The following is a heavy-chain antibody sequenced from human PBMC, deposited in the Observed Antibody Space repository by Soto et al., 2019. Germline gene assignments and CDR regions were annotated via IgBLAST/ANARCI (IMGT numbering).Heavy chain of an antibody. J-gene: IGHJ6*02. D-gene: IGHD5-12*01. V-gene: IGHV4-30-4*01. CDR1: GGSISSGDYY. CDR2: IYYSGST. Sequence: QVQLQESGPGLVKPSQTLSLTFTVSGGSISSGDYYWSWIRQPPGKGLEWIGYIYYSGSTYYNPSLKSRVTISVDTSKNQFSLKLSSVTAADTAVYYCARVSGYDSDYYYGMDVWGQGTTVTVSS. CDR3: ARVSGYDSDYYYGMDV.